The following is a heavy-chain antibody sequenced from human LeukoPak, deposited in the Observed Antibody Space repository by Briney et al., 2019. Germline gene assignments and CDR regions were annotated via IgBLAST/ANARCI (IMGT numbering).Heavy chain of an antibody. CDR1: GYTFTGYY. D-gene: IGHD3-22*01. V-gene: IGHV1-2*02. Sequence: PGGSLRLSCAASGYTFTGYYMHWVRQAPGQGLEWMGWINPNSGGTNYAQKFQGRVTMTRDTSISTAYMELSRLRSDDTAVYYCARDVNYDSSGYPNWYFDLWGRGTLVTVSS. J-gene: IGHJ2*01. CDR2: INPNSGGT. CDR3: ARDVNYDSSGYPNWYFDL.